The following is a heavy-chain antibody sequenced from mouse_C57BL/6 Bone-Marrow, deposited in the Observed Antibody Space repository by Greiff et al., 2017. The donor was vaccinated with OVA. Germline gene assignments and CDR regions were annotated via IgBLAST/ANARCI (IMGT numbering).Heavy chain of an antibody. CDR2: IHPNSGST. CDR1: GYTFTSYW. D-gene: IGHD1-1*01. V-gene: IGHV1-64*01. J-gene: IGHJ4*01. Sequence: VKLQQPGAELVKPGASVKLSCKASGYTFTSYWMHWVKQRPGQGLEWIGMIHPNSGSTNYNEKFKSKATLTVDKSSSTAYMQLSSLTSEDSAVYYCARTLATVVARGYAMDYWGQGTSVTVSS. CDR3: ARTLATVVARGYAMDY.